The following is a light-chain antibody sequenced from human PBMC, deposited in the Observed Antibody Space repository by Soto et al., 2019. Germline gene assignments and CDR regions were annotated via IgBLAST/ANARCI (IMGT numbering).Light chain of an antibody. CDR3: QQRTNWPWT. J-gene: IGKJ1*01. Sequence: SVLTQSPATLSLSPGERATLSCRASQTVSTALAWYQQKPAQAPRLLIYDASNRAPGIPARFSLSGSGTDFTLTISSLEPEDFAVYYCQQRTNWPWTFGQGTKVEIK. CDR2: DAS. CDR1: QTVSTA. V-gene: IGKV3-11*01.